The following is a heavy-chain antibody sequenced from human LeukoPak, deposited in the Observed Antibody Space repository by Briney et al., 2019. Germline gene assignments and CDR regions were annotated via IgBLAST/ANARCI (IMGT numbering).Heavy chain of an antibody. CDR1: GFTVRSSYM. CDR2: IYYSGST. Sequence: GSLRLSCAASGFTVRSSYMSWVRQAPGKGLEWIGNIYYSGSTYYNPSLKSRVTISLDTSKNQFSLKLNSVTAADTAVYDCASVRRGFGESSKYSAYYYMGVWGKGTTVTISS. CDR3: ASVRRGFGESSKYSAYYYMGV. D-gene: IGHD3-10*01. V-gene: IGHV4-38-2*01. J-gene: IGHJ6*03.